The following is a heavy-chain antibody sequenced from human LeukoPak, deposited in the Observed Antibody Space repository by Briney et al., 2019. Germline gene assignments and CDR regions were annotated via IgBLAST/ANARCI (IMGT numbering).Heavy chain of an antibody. J-gene: IGHJ6*03. Sequence: GGSLRLSCAASGFSFSSYGMHWVRQATGKGGEWVAYIQYDGSNEQYADSVRGSFSIARDSSKNILNLQMNSLRAEDTAVYYCAKDRCSNGIGCYYYYMDVWGKGTTVTIYS. CDR1: GFSFSSYG. CDR3: AKDRCSNGIGCYYYYMDV. V-gene: IGHV3-30*02. CDR2: IQYDGSNE. D-gene: IGHD2-8*01.